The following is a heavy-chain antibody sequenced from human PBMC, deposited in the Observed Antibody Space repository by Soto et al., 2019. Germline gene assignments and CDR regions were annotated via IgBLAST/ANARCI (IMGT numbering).Heavy chain of an antibody. V-gene: IGHV3-74*01. Sequence: PGGSLRLSCAASGFTFSSYWMHWVRQAPGKGLVWVSRINSDGSSTSYADSVKGRFTISRDNAKNTLYLQMNSLRAEDTAVYYCARARSSSYYYYYGMDVWGQGTTVTVSS. CDR1: GFTFSSYW. CDR3: ARARSSSYYYYYGMDV. D-gene: IGHD6-6*01. J-gene: IGHJ6*02. CDR2: INSDGSST.